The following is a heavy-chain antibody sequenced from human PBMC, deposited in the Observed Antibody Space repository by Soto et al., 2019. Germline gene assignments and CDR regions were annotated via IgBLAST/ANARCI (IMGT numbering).Heavy chain of an antibody. V-gene: IGHV3-30*18. D-gene: IGHD6-19*01. J-gene: IGHJ5*02. CDR3: AKDLYSSGWYNYFDP. CDR2: ISHDGGAK. Sequence: QVQLVESGGGVVQPGRSLRLSSAASGFPFSTTGMHWVRQAPGKGLEWVAMISHDGGAKYYADSVKGRFTISRDDSKNTLYLQMNSLRPEDTAVYYCAKDLYSSGWYNYFDPWGQGTLVTVSS. CDR1: GFPFSTTG.